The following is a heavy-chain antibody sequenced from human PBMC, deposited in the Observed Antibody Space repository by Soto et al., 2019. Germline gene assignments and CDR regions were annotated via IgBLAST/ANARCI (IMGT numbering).Heavy chain of an antibody. J-gene: IGHJ3*02. CDR3: ARTDWALDAFDI. V-gene: IGHV4-34*01. CDR1: GGSFSGYY. Sequence: SETLSLTCAVYGGSFSGYYWSWIRQPPGKGLEWIGEINHSGSTNYNPSLKSRVTISVDTSKNQFSLKLSSVTAADTAVYYCARTDWALDAFDIWGQGTMVTVS. D-gene: IGHD3-9*01. CDR2: INHSGST.